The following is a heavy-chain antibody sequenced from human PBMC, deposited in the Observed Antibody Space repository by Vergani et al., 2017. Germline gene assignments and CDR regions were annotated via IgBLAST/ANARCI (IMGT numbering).Heavy chain of an antibody. Sequence: QVQLVQSGAELKKPGASVKVSCKASGYTFTSYGISWVRQAPGQGLEWMGWISAYNGNTNYAQKLQGRVTMSTDTSTSTAYMELRSLRSDDTDVYYCARENVGDYWSYYYYMDVWGKGTTVTVSS. V-gene: IGHV1-18*01. CDR1: GYTFTSYG. D-gene: IGHD2-8*02. CDR2: ISAYNGNT. CDR3: ARENVGDYWSYYYYMDV. J-gene: IGHJ6*03.